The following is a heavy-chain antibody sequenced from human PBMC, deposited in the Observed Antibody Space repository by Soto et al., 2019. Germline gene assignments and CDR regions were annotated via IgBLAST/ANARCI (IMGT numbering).Heavy chain of an antibody. J-gene: IGHJ6*02. V-gene: IGHV1-18*01. CDR3: ARDSSSLGPYYRYGMDL. CDR2: ISAYNGNT. Sequence: QVQLVQSGPEVKKPGASVKVSCKASGYTFTDHGISWVRQAPGQGLEWMGWISAYNGNTNYPHKLQGRVTMTRDTSTSTAYMELRSLRSDDTAVYYCARDSSSLGPYYRYGMDLWGQGTTVTVSS. D-gene: IGHD6-6*01. CDR1: GYTFTDHG.